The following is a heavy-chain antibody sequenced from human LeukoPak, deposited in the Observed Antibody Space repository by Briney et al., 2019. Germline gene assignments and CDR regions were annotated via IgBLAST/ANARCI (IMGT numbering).Heavy chain of an antibody. CDR3: ARDEIVYSSSLAYYYYYMDV. Sequence: GGSLRLSCAASGFTVSSNYMSWVRQAPGKGLEWVANINQDGSEKYYVVSVKGRFTISRDNAKNSLYLKMNSLRADDTAVYYCARDEIVYSSSLAYYYYYMDVWGKGTTVTVSS. CDR2: INQDGSEK. J-gene: IGHJ6*03. V-gene: IGHV3-7*01. CDR1: GFTVSSNY. D-gene: IGHD6-6*01.